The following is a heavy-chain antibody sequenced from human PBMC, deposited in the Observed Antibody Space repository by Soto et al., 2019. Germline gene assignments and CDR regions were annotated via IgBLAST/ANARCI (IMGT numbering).Heavy chain of an antibody. J-gene: IGHJ5*02. V-gene: IGHV4-30-4*01. CDR1: GVSSSGGAYY. CDR2: IYYSGST. D-gene: IGHD2-15*01. Sequence: NLSPSGSVSGVSSSGGAYYWILIRHPPGKGLEWIGYIYYSGSTYYNPSLKSRVTISVDTSKNQFSLKLSSVTAADTAVYYCARELLNCSGGSCYSGGFDPCRQGTLVPVSS. CDR3: ARELLNCSGGSCYSGGFDP.